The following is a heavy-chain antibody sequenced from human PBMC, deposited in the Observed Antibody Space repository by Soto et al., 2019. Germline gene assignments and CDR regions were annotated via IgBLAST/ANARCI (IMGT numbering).Heavy chain of an antibody. J-gene: IGHJ5*02. Sequence: XSVKVACKASGYPFTSYGTIWVRQAPGQGLEWMGWISAYNGNTNYAQKLQGRVTMTTDTSTSTAYMELRSLRSDDTAVYYCARGTHDSSGYTNWSDPWAQRTLVTVSS. V-gene: IGHV1-18*01. CDR3: ARGTHDSSGYTNWSDP. CDR2: ISAYNGNT. CDR1: GYPFTSYG. D-gene: IGHD3-22*01.